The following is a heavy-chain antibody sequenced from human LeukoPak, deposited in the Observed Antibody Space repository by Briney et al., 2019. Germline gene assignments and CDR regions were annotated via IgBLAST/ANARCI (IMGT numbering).Heavy chain of an antibody. V-gene: IGHV1-2*02. Sequence: ASVKVSCKASGYTFTGYYMHWVRQAPGQGLEWMGWINPNSGGTNYAQKFQGRVTMTRDTSISTAYMELSRLRSDDTAVYYRARSKPYGSGSYYLDAFDIWGQGTMVTVSS. CDR1: GYTFTGYY. CDR3: ARSKPYGSGSYYLDAFDI. D-gene: IGHD3-10*01. J-gene: IGHJ3*02. CDR2: INPNSGGT.